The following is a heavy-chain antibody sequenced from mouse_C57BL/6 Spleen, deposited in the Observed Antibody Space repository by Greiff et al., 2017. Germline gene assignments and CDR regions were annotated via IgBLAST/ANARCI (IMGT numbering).Heavy chain of an antibody. D-gene: IGHD1-1*01. CDR3: AKTGGSSYGVDY. CDR1: GFSLTSYG. J-gene: IGHJ2*01. Sequence: VQLQQSGPGLVQPSQSLSITCTVSGFSLTSYGVHWVRQSPGKGLEWLGVIWRGGSTDDNAAFMSRLSITKDNSKSQVFFKMNSLQADDTAIYYCAKTGGSSYGVDYWGQGTTLTVSS. CDR2: IWRGGST. V-gene: IGHV2-5*01.